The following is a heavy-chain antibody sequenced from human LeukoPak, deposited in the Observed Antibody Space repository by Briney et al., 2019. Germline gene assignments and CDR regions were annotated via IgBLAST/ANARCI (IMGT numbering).Heavy chain of an antibody. CDR2: IKQDGSKK. CDR1: GFPFSSYW. Sequence: GGSLRLSCVASGFPFSSYWMTWVRQAPGKGLEWVANIKQDGSKKSYVDSVKGRFTISRDNAKNSLYLQMNSLRAEDTAVYYCARARYYYGMDVWGQGTTVTVSS. J-gene: IGHJ6*02. V-gene: IGHV3-7*01. CDR3: ARARYYYGMDV.